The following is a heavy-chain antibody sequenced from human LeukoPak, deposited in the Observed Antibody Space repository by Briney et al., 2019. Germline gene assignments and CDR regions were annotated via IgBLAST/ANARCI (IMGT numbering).Heavy chain of an antibody. J-gene: IGHJ3*02. CDR3: ARFEGYCSSTSCARGYDAFDI. CDR1: GYSFTSYW. CDR2: IYPGDSDT. V-gene: IGHV5-51*01. D-gene: IGHD2-2*01. Sequence: GESLKISCRGSGYSFTSYWIAWVRQMPGKGLEWMGIIYPGDSDTRYSPSFQGQVTISADKSISTAYLQWSSLKASDTAMYYCARFEGYCSSTSCARGYDAFDIWGQGTMVTVSS.